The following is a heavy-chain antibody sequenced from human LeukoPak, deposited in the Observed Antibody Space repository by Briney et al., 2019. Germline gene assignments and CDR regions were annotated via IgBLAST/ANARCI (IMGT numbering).Heavy chain of an antibody. CDR2: MNPNSGNT. D-gene: IGHD2-2*01. CDR1: GYTFTSYD. CDR3: ARNRRYCSSTSCLFDY. J-gene: IGHJ4*02. Sequence: ASVTVSCKASGYTFTSYDINWVRQAPGQGLEWMGWMNPNSGNTGYAQKFQGRVTMTRNTSISTAYMELSSLRSEDTAVYYCARNRRYCSSTSCLFDYWGQGTLVTVSS. V-gene: IGHV1-8*01.